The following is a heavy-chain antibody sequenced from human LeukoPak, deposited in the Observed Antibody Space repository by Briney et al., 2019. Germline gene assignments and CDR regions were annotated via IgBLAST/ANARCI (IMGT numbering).Heavy chain of an antibody. D-gene: IGHD4-11*01. Sequence: SQTLSLTCTVSGGSISSGGYYWSWIRQHPGKGLEWIGSIHYSGTTYYNPSLKSRVTISIDTTNNQFSLKLSSVTAADTAVYYCARGTPYNPWGQGTLVTVSS. CDR1: GGSISSGGYY. CDR3: ARGTPYNP. J-gene: IGHJ5*02. CDR2: IHYSGTT. V-gene: IGHV4-31*03.